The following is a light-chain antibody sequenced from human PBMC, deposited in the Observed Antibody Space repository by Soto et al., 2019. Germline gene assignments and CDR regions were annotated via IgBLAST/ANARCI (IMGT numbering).Light chain of an antibody. CDR3: CSDAGSYTYV. Sequence: QSALTQPRSVSGSPGQSVTISCTGTSSDVGGYNYVSWYQHHPGKAPKLMIYDVSKRPSGVPDRFSGSKSGNTASLTISGLPAEDEADYYCCSDAGSYTYVFGTGTKVTVL. J-gene: IGLJ1*01. CDR1: SSDVGGYNY. CDR2: DVS. V-gene: IGLV2-11*01.